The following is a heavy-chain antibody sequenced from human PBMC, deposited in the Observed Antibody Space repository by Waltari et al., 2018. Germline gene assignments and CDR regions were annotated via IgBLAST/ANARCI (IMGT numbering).Heavy chain of an antibody. Sequence: EVQLVESGGGLAKPGGSLRLSCAASGFDFSKGWMSWVRQAPGKGLEWVGRFEANKDGGATNYAALVKGRFIISRDDSKNTLYLQLSSLTSEDTAVYFCATSNHDGSGISFDYWGQGTLVTVSS. D-gene: IGHD3-10*01. CDR3: ATSNHDGSGISFDY. CDR1: GFDFSKGW. CDR2: FEANKDGGAT. V-gene: IGHV3-15*04. J-gene: IGHJ4*02.